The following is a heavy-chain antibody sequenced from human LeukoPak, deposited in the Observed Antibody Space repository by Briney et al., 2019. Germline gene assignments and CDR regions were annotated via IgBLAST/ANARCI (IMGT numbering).Heavy chain of an antibody. Sequence: SETLSLTCTVSGGSISSGGYYWSWIRQHPGKGLEWIGYIYYSGSTYYNPSLKSRVTISVDTSKNQFSLKLSSVTAADTAVHYCARGISGPNAFDIWGQGTMVTVSS. J-gene: IGHJ3*02. D-gene: IGHD3/OR15-3a*01. CDR3: ARGISGPNAFDI. CDR2: IYYSGST. CDR1: GGSISSGGYY. V-gene: IGHV4-31*03.